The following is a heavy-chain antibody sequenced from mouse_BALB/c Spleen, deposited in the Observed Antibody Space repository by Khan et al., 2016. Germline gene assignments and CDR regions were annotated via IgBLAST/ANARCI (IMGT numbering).Heavy chain of an antibody. CDR3: ADALFVY. Sequence: QVRLQQSGAELARPGASVRLSCKVSGYTSANYWMQWVKQRPGQGLEWIGSIYPGDGDTRYSQKFKDKATLTADKSSSSAYMHLRSVASEDSAVYYCADALFVYWGQGLWSLSLQ. J-gene: IGHJ3*01. CDR2: IYPGDGDT. V-gene: IGHV1-87*01. CDR1: GYTSANYW.